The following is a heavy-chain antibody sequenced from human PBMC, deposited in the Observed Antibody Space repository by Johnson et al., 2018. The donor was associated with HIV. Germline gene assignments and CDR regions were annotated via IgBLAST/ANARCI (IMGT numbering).Heavy chain of an antibody. CDR1: GFTFSSYG. D-gene: IGHD3-22*01. CDR3: AKDRYYYDSSGYYYVHDAFDI. Sequence: QVQLVESGGGVVQPGRSLRLSCAASGFTFSSYGMHWVRQAPGKGLEWVAVISYDGSNKYYADSVKGRFTISRDNSKNTLYLQMNSLRAEDTAIYYCAKDRYYYDSSGYYYVHDAFDIWGQGTMVTVSS. V-gene: IGHV3-30*19. CDR2: ISYDGSNK. J-gene: IGHJ3*02.